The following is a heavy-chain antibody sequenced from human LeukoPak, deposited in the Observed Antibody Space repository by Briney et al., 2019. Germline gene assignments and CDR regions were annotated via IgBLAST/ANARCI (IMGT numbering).Heavy chain of an antibody. J-gene: IGHJ4*02. D-gene: IGHD3-10*01. CDR2: ISSSGSTI. CDR1: GFAFSRYG. Sequence: GGSLRLSCAASGFAFSRYGMHWVRQAPGKGLEWVSYISSSGSTIYYADSVKGRFTISRDNAKNSLYLQMNSLRAEDTAVYYCAGDSITMVRGVIFSANYFDYWGQGTLVTVSS. V-gene: IGHV3-48*04. CDR3: AGDSITMVRGVIFSANYFDY.